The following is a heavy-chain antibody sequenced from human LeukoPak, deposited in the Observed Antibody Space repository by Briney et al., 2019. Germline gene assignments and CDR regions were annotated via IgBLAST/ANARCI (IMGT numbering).Heavy chain of an antibody. Sequence: GGSLRLSCAASGFTFSSYAMSWVRQAPGKGLEWVSAISGSGGSTHYADSVKGRFTISRDNSKDTLYLQMNSLRAEDTAVYYCAKSGYYDSSGYFDYWGQGTLVTVSS. J-gene: IGHJ4*02. CDR3: AKSGYYDSSGYFDY. V-gene: IGHV3-23*01. CDR2: ISGSGGST. CDR1: GFTFSSYA. D-gene: IGHD3-22*01.